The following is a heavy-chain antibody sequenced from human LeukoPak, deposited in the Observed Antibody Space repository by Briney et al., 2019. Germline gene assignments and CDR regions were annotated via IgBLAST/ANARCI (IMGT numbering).Heavy chain of an antibody. D-gene: IGHD2-2*01. V-gene: IGHV3-30*18. Sequence: PGGSLRLSCAASGFTFSSYGMHWVRQAPGKGLEWVAVISYDGSNKYYADSVKGRFTISRDNSKNTLYLNSLRADDTAVYYCAKVPRLGYCSSTSCYGMDYWGQGTLVTVSP. J-gene: IGHJ4*02. CDR2: ISYDGSNK. CDR3: AKVPRLGYCSSTSCYGMDY. CDR1: GFTFSSYG.